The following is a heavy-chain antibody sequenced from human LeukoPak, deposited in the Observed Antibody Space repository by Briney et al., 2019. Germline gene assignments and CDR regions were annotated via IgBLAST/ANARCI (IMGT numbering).Heavy chain of an antibody. J-gene: IGHJ5*02. Sequence: PSETLSLTCTVSGGSISSYYWSWIRQPPGKGLEWIGYIYYSGSTYYNPSLKSRVTISVDTSKNQFSLKLSSVTAADTAVYYCARGGSHYDFWSGYSGWFDPWGQGTLVTVSS. CDR3: ARGGSHYDFWSGYSGWFDP. D-gene: IGHD3-3*01. CDR2: IYYSGST. CDR1: GGSISSYY. V-gene: IGHV4-59*12.